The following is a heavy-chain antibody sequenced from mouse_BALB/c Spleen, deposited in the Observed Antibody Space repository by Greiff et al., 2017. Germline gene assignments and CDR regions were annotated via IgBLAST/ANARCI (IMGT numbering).Heavy chain of an antibody. D-gene: IGHD4-1*01. CDR2: ISTYYGDA. CDR3: ARVKLTGTNYAMDY. CDR1: GYTFTDYA. J-gene: IGHJ4*01. V-gene: IGHV1S137*01. Sequence: QVQLQQSGAELVRPGVSVKISCKGSGYTFTDYAMHWVKQSHAKSLEWIGVISTYYGDASYNQKFKGKATMTVDKSSSTAYMELARLTSEDSAIYYCARVKLTGTNYAMDYWGQGTSVTVSS.